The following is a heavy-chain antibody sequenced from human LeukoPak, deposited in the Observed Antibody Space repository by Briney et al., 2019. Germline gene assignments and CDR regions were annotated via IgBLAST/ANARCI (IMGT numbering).Heavy chain of an antibody. CDR2: ISAYNGNT. CDR1: GYTFTSYG. J-gene: IGHJ4*02. V-gene: IGHV1-18*04. D-gene: IGHD6-19*01. Sequence: ASVKVSCKASGYTFTSYGISWVRQAPGQGLEWMGWISAYNGNTNYAQKLQGRVTMTTDTSTSTAYMELRSLRSDDTAVYYCARDRHRTYSSGWQTHFDYWGQGTLVTVFS. CDR3: ARDRHRTYSSGWQTHFDY.